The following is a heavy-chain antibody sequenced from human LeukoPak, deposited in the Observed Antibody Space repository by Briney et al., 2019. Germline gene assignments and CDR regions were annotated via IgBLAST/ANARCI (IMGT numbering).Heavy chain of an antibody. CDR2: TYYRSNLFY. CDR3: TRDSGLGNDAFDV. CDR1: GDGVPSNSAA. J-gene: IGHJ3*01. V-gene: IGHV6-1*01. Sequence: SQTLSLTCAISGDGVPSNSAAWDWIRQSPSRGLEWLGRTYYRSNLFYDYAVSVKSRITINPDTSKNQFSLLLNSVTPEDTAVYYCTRDSGLGNDAFDVWGQGTMVTVSS. D-gene: IGHD3-10*01.